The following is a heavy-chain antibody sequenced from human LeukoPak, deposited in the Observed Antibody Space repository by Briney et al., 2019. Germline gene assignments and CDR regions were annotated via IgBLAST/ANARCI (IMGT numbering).Heavy chain of an antibody. CDR3: AKDSPGLRPTVTTDY. V-gene: IGHV3-23*01. D-gene: IGHD4-17*01. J-gene: IGHJ4*02. Sequence: PGGSLRLSCAASGFTFSDHYMDWVRQAPGKGLEWVSAISGSGGSTYYADSVKGRFTISRDNSKNTLYLQMNSLRAEDTAVYYCAKDSPGLRPTVTTDYWGQGTLVTVSS. CDR1: GFTFSDHY. CDR2: ISGSGGST.